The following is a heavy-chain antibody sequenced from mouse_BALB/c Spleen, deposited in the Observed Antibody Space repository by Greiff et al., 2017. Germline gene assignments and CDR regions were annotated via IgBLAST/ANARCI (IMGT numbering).Heavy chain of an antibody. J-gene: IGHJ4*01. Sequence: EVQGVESGGGLVQPGGSRKLSCAASGFTFSSFGMHWVRQAPEKGLEWVAYISSGSSTIYYADTVKGRFTISRDNPKNTLFLQMTSLRSEDTAMYYCARWVYYYAMDYWGQGTSVTVSS. V-gene: IGHV5-17*02. CDR3: ARWVYYYAMDY. CDR1: GFTFSSFG. CDR2: ISSGSSTI.